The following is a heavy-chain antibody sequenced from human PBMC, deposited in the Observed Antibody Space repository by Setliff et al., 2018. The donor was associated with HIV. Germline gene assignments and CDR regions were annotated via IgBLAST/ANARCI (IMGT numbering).Heavy chain of an antibody. CDR1: GFPFSYYE. CDR2: ISGSGGDT. CDR3: ATPWDSQWLDPFDY. Sequence: GESLKISCSASGFPFSYYEMYWVRQAPGKGLEWVSSISGSGGDTSYADSVKGRFTISRDNSKNTLYLQMNSLRAEDTAVYYCATPWDSQWLDPFDYWGQGTLVTVSS. J-gene: IGHJ4*02. D-gene: IGHD6-19*01. V-gene: IGHV3-23*01.